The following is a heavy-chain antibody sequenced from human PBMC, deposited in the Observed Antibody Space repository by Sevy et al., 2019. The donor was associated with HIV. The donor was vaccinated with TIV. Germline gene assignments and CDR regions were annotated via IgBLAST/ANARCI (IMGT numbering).Heavy chain of an antibody. CDR3: AKDSAI. V-gene: IGHV3-23*01. D-gene: IGHD3-10*01. CDR1: GFTFSSFV. CDR2: ISGSGGSR. J-gene: IGHJ4*02. Sequence: GGSLRLSCAASGFTFSSFVMSWVRQAPGKGLQWVSAISGSGGSRYYADSVKGRFTISRDNSKNTLYLQMNGLRADDTAVYFCAKDSAIWGQGTLVTVSS.